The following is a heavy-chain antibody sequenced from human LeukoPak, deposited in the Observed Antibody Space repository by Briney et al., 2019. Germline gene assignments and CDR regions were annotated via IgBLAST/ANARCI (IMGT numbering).Heavy chain of an antibody. CDR1: GFTFSSYW. CDR2: INQDGSER. V-gene: IGHV3-7*03. D-gene: IGHD5-18*01. CDR3: ARDTAGCDY. Sequence: GGSLRLSCAASGFTFSSYWMNWARQAPGKRLEWVATINQDGSERYYVDSVKGRFTISRDNAKNSLYLQMNSLRAEDRAVYYCARDTAGCDYWGQGTLVTVSS. J-gene: IGHJ4*02.